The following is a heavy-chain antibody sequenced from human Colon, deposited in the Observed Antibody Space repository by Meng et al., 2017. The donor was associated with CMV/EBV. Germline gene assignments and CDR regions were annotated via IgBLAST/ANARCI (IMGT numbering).Heavy chain of an antibody. V-gene: IGHV4-34*01. CDR3: ARYYDFWSGRFDY. CDR1: GGSISSYY. D-gene: IGHD3-3*01. CDR2: INHSGST. J-gene: IGHJ4*02. Sequence: SETLSLTCTVSGGSISSYYWTWIRQPPGKGLEWIGEINHSGSTNYNPSLKSRVTISVDTSKNQFSLKLSSVTAADTAVYYCARYYDFWSGRFDYWGQGTLVTVSS.